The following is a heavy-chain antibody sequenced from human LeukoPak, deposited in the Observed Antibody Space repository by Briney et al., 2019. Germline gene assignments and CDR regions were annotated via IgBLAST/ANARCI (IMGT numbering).Heavy chain of an antibody. V-gene: IGHV1-3*03. D-gene: IGHD2-15*01. J-gene: IGHJ4*02. Sequence: GASVKVSCKASGYTFTSYAMHWVRQAPGQRLEWMGRINAGNGNTKYSQEFQGRVTITRDTSASTAYMELSSLRSEDMAVYYCARGLIAYSNYFDYWGQGTLVTVSS. CDR2: INAGNGNT. CDR1: GYTFTSYA. CDR3: ARGLIAYSNYFDY.